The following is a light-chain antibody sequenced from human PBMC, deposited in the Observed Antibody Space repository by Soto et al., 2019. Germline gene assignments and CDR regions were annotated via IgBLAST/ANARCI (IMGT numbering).Light chain of an antibody. J-gene: IGKJ1*01. CDR3: QHYDNWPPWT. CDR2: GAS. Sequence: EIVMTQSPATLSVSPGERATLSCRASQSINTKLAWYQQKPGQAPRLLMYGASTRATGIPARFSGSGSGTEFTLTISSLQSEDFAVYYCQHYDNWPPWTFGQGTKVDIK. CDR1: QSINTK. V-gene: IGKV3-15*01.